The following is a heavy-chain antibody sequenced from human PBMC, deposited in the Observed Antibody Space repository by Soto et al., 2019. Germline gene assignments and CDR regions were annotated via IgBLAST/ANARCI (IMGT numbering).Heavy chain of an antibody. Sequence: PSETLALTCAVYGGAFSGYYWSWIRQRPGKGLEWIGEINHSGSTNYNPSLKSRVTISVDTSKNQFSLKLSSVTAADTAVYYCARVSGLLXFGPTNKNWFDXWGQGTLVTVSS. CDR1: GGAFSGYY. V-gene: IGHV4-34*01. CDR3: ARVSGLLXFGPTNKNWFDX. D-gene: IGHD3-10*01. J-gene: IGHJ5*02. CDR2: INHSGST.